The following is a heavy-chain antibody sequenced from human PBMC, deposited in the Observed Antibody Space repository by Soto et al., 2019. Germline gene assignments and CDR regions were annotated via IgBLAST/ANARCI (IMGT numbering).Heavy chain of an antibody. V-gene: IGHV5-51*01. J-gene: IGHJ4*02. CDR2: IYPSDSDT. D-gene: IGHD3-3*01. Sequence: GESLKISCKGSGYNFAGYWIAWVRQMPGKGLELMGIIYPSDSDTRYRPSFQGQVTISADKSISSAYLQWSSLRASDTAMFYCARGGVSTRTFDYWGQGTPVTVSS. CDR3: ARGGVSTRTFDY. CDR1: GYNFAGYW.